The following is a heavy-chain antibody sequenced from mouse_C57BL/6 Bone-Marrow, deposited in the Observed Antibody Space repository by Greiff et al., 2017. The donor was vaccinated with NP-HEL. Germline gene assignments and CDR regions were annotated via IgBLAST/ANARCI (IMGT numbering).Heavy chain of an antibody. D-gene: IGHD2-5*01. V-gene: IGHV5-12*01. CDR2: ISNGGGST. Sequence: EVKVVESGGGLVQPGGSLKLSCAASGFTFSDYYMYWVRQTPEKRLEWVAYISNGGGSTYYPDTVQGRFTISRDNAKNTLYLQMSRLKSEDTAMYYCARGAGGYSNYWYFDVWGTGTTVTVSS. CDR1: GFTFSDYY. J-gene: IGHJ1*03. CDR3: ARGAGGYSNYWYFDV.